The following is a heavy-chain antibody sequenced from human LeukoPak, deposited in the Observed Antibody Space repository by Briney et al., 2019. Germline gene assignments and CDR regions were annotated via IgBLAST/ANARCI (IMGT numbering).Heavy chain of an antibody. CDR2: ISGSDGST. CDR1: GFTFSSYA. CDR3: AKDRIWSGYSKYYFDC. Sequence: GGSLRLSCAGSGFTFSSYAMNWVRQAPGKGLEWVSGISGSDGSTYYADSVKGRFTISRDNSENTLYLQMNSLRAEDAAIYYCAKDRIWSGYSKYYFDCWGQGTLVTVSS. V-gene: IGHV3-23*01. D-gene: IGHD3-3*01. J-gene: IGHJ4*02.